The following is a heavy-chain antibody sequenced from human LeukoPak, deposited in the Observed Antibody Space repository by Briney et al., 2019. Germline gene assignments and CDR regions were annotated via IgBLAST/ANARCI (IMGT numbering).Heavy chain of an antibody. D-gene: IGHD3-22*01. Sequence: GGSLRLSCAASGFTFSSYAMSWVRQAPGKGLEWVSSISGSGGTTDYADSVKGRFTISRDISKNTLYLQMNSLRAEGTAVYYCASAYYYDSSALAPWGQGTLVTVSS. CDR1: GFTFSSYA. CDR3: ASAYYYDSSALAP. CDR2: ISGSGGTT. V-gene: IGHV3-23*01. J-gene: IGHJ5*02.